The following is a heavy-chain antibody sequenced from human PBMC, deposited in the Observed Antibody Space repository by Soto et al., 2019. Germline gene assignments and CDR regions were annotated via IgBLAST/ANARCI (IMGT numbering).Heavy chain of an antibody. V-gene: IGHV2-5*02. CDR1: GLSLDTSGVG. D-gene: IGHD6-13*01. CDR3: AHRLTSRWANSWYT. CDR2: IYWDDDK. J-gene: IGHJ4*02. Sequence: QITLKESGPTLVKPTQTLTLTCAFSGLSLDTSGVGVGWIRQPPGKALEWLAYIYWDDDKGYSPSLKSRLSITKDTSKNQVVLKVTTMDPVDTGTYYCAHRLTSRWANSWYTGGRGILVTVSS.